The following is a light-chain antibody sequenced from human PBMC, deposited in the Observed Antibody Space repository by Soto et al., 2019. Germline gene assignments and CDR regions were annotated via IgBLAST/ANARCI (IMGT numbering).Light chain of an antibody. Sequence: QSALTQPASVSGSPGQSITISCTGTSSDVGGYNYVSWYQQHPGKATKLMNYDFTNRPSGVSNRFSGSKSDNTAYLTISGLQAEDEADYYCSSYTISSTLYVFGTGTKVTVL. CDR3: SSYTISSTLYV. V-gene: IGLV2-14*01. CDR1: SSDVGGYNY. CDR2: DFT. J-gene: IGLJ1*01.